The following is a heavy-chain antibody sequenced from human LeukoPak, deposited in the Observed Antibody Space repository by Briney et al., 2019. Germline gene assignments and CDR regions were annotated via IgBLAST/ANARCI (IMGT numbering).Heavy chain of an antibody. CDR3: ARRPPTVGGGFDP. J-gene: IGHJ5*02. CDR2: ICPGDSDT. CDR1: GYSFTSYW. D-gene: IGHD3-16*01. Sequence: GESLKISCKGAGYSFTSYWIGWVRQMPGKGLEWRGIICPGDSDTRYSPSFHGQVTISADKSINTASLQCRSLRASDTAMYYWARRPPTVGGGFDPWGQGTLVIVSS. V-gene: IGHV5-51*01.